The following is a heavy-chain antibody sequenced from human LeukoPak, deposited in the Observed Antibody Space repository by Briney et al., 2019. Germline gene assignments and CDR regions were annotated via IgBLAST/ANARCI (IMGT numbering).Heavy chain of an antibody. Sequence: ASVKVSCKASGYTFTSYDINWVRQATGQGLEWMGWINPNSGGTNYAQKFQGRVTMTRDTSISTAYMELSRLRSDDTAVYYCARGRTHRRLWLGESTGGPFDYWGQGTLVTVSS. J-gene: IGHJ4*02. V-gene: IGHV1-2*02. CDR2: INPNSGGT. CDR3: ARGRTHRRLWLGESTGGPFDY. D-gene: IGHD3-10*01. CDR1: GYTFTSYD.